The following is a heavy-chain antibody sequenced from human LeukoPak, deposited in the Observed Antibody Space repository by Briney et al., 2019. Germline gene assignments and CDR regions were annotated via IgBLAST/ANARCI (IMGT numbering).Heavy chain of an antibody. Sequence: PGGSLRLSCAASGFTFSDYYMNWIRQAPGKGLEWVSYITSSGTYTNYADSVKGRFTISRDNAKNSLYLQMNSLRDEDTAMYYCAKDRVWFGDQHAFDIWGQGTMVTVSS. CDR3: AKDRVWFGDQHAFDI. D-gene: IGHD3-10*01. CDR1: GFTFSDYY. J-gene: IGHJ3*02. CDR2: ITSSGTYT. V-gene: IGHV3-11*06.